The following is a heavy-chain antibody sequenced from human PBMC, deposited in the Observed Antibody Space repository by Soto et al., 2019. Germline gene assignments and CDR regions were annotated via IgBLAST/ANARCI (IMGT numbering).Heavy chain of an antibody. Sequence: QVQLVESGGGVVQPGRSLRLSCAASGFTFSSYGMHWVRQAPGKGLEWVAVISYDGSNKYYADSVKGRFTISRDNSKNTLYLQMNSLRAEDTAVYYCAKDQSKGGYSYGSGDYWGQGTLVTVSS. CDR1: GFTFSSYG. D-gene: IGHD5-18*01. CDR2: ISYDGSNK. J-gene: IGHJ4*02. CDR3: AKDQSKGGYSYGSGDY. V-gene: IGHV3-30*18.